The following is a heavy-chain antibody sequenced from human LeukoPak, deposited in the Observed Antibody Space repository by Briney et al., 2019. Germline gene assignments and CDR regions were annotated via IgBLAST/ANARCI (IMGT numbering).Heavy chain of an antibody. CDR3: ATAPRGIVLAGRDY. D-gene: IGHD2-2*01. CDR1: GFTFSRYW. V-gene: IGHV3-7*01. J-gene: IGHJ4*02. CDR2: VNQDGSER. Sequence: GGSLRLSCAASGFTFSRYWMSWVRQAPGKGLEWVANVNQDGSERYYVDSVKGRFIISRDNAKNTLSLQMNTLRAEDTAVYYCATAPRGIVLAGRDYWGQGTLVTVSS.